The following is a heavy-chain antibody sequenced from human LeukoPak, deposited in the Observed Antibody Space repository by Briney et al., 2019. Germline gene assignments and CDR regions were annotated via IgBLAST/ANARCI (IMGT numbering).Heavy chain of an antibody. J-gene: IGHJ6*02. CDR3: ASGSSGWSSGMDV. D-gene: IGHD6-19*01. V-gene: IGHV1-69*04. CDR2: IIPILGIA. CDR1: GGTFSSYA. Sequence: APVKVSCKASGGTFSSYAISWVRQAPGQGLEWMGRIIPILGIANYAQKFQGRVTITADKSTSTAYMELSSLRSEDTAVYYCASGSSGWSSGMDVWGQGTTVTVSS.